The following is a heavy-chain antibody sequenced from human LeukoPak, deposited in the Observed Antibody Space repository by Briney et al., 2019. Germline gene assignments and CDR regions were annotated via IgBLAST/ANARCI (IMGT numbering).Heavy chain of an antibody. V-gene: IGHV3-23*01. CDR1: GFIFSPYA. J-gene: IGHJ4*02. CDR3: AGSLAYCGGDCRLGDY. Sequence: GGSLRLSCAASGFIFSPYAMSWVRQAPGKGLEWVAGIAGGDDRFYADSVKGRFSISRDNSKNTLYLQMNSLRVEDTAVYYCAGSLAYCGGDCRLGDYWGQGTLVTVSS. CDR2: IAGGDDR. D-gene: IGHD2-21*02.